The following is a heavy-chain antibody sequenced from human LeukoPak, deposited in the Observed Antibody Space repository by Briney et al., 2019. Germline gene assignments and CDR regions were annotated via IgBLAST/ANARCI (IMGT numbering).Heavy chain of an antibody. CDR3: AREWGSEGRPDY. Sequence: ASVKVSCKASGYTFTGYYMHWVRQAPGQGLEWMGWINPNSGGTNYAQKFQGRVTMTRDTSISTAYMELSRLRSDDTAVYYCAREWGSEGRPDYWGQGTLVTVSS. CDR2: INPNSGGT. D-gene: IGHD3-16*01. CDR1: GYTFTGYY. V-gene: IGHV1-2*02. J-gene: IGHJ4*02.